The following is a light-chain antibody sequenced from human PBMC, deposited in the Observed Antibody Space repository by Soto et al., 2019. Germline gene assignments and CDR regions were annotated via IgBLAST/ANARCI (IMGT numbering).Light chain of an antibody. V-gene: IGKV1-9*01. CDR3: QQVNRYPVT. CDR1: QDISSY. J-gene: IGKJ5*01. CDR2: AAS. Sequence: DIKLTQSPSFLSASVGDRVTITCRASQDISSYLAWYQQRPGKVPKLLIYAASTLQSGVPSRFSGSGSGPEFTLTISSLQPEDFATYYCQQVNRYPVTFGQGTRLEI.